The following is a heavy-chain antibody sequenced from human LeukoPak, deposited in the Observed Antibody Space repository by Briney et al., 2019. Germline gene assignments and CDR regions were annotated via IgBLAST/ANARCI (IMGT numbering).Heavy chain of an antibody. J-gene: IGHJ5*02. CDR3: VRASHPGGWFDP. CDR2: IRYDGSNK. V-gene: IGHV3-30*02. D-gene: IGHD3-10*01. Sequence: PGGSLRLSCAASGFTFSSYGMHWVRQAPGKGLEWVAFIRYDGSNKYYADSVKGRFTISRDNAKNSLYLQMNSLTAEDTAMYYCVRASHPGGWFDPWGQGTLVTVSS. CDR1: GFTFSSYG.